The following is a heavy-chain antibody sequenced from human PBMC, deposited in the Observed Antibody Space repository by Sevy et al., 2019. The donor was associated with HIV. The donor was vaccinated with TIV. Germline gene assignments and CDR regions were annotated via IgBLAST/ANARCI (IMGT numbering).Heavy chain of an antibody. V-gene: IGHV1-69*13. Sequence: ASVKVSCKASGGTLTNYAISWVRQAPGQGLEWMGEIVPVFGTSHHARSFQGRVTITADESTSTAYMELRSFRSEDTAVYYCTSGADCSNGVCYPRGFDPWGQGTLVTVSS. CDR2: IVPVFGTS. CDR1: GGTLTNYA. CDR3: TSGADCSNGVCYPRGFDP. J-gene: IGHJ5*02. D-gene: IGHD2-8*01.